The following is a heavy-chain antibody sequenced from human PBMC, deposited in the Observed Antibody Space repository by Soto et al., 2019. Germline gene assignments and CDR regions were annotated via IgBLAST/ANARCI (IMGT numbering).Heavy chain of an antibody. J-gene: IGHJ6*02. CDR1: GYTFTSYY. CDR2: INPSGGST. V-gene: IGHV1-46*01. CDR3: ARVYFCGGKAAVTRNYYGMDV. Sequence: ASVKVSCKASGYTFTSYYMHWVRQAPGQGLEWMGIINPSGGSTSYAQKFQGRVTMTRDTSTSTVYMELSSLRSEDTAVYYCARVYFCGGKAAVTRNYYGMDVWGQGTTVTVSS. D-gene: IGHD3-16*01.